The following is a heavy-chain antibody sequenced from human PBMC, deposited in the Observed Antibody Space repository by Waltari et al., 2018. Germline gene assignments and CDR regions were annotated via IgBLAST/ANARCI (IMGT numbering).Heavy chain of an antibody. CDR3: AKTGWSSYDY. D-gene: IGHD6-19*01. CDR1: GFIFSSHA. J-gene: IGHJ4*02. Sequence: EVQLVESGGGFVQPGGSLRLSCTASGFIFSSHAVTWVRQAPGRGLDGVSAISGSGETTYYADSVKGRFTISRDNSKNTLYLQMNSLRVEDTAVYFCAKTGWSSYDYWGQGTLVSVSS. V-gene: IGHV3-23*04. CDR2: ISGSGETT.